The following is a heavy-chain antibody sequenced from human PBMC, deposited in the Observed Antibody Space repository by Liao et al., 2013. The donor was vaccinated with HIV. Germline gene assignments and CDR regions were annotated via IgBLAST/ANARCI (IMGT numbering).Heavy chain of an antibody. J-gene: IGHJ5*01. CDR1: GGSISSGSYY. D-gene: IGHD3-10*01. CDR3: ARDESITVLPGGYSWFDP. V-gene: IGHV4-61*02. CDR2: IYRTETT. Sequence: QVQLQESGPGLVKPSQTLSLTCTVSGGSISSGSYYWSWIRQSAGKGLEWIGRIYRTETTNYNPSLKSRVTMSVDTAKNQISLKLSSVTAADTAVYYCARDESITVLPGGYSWFDPSGPRNPGHRLL.